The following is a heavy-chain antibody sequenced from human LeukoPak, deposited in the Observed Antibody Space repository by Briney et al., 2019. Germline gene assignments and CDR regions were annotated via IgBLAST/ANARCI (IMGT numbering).Heavy chain of an antibody. J-gene: IGHJ2*01. CDR2: ITGDGSST. Sequence: GGSLRLSCAACGFTFSSYWMHWVRQAPGKGLVWVSRITGDGSSTTYADSVKGRFTISRDNAKNTVFLQMINLRAEDTAVYYCARESGWYFDLWGRGTLVTVSS. CDR3: ARESGWYFDL. V-gene: IGHV3-74*01. D-gene: IGHD3-10*01. CDR1: GFTFSSYW.